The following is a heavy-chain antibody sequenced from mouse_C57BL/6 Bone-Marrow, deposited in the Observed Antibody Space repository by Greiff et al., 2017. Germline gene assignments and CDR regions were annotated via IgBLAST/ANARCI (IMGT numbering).Heavy chain of an antibody. CDR3: ARWGDYTWFAY. CDR1: GYTFTSYW. CDR2: IDPSDSYT. V-gene: IGHV1-69*01. D-gene: IGHD2-13*01. Sequence: QVQLQQPGAELVKPGASVKLSCKASGYTFTSYWMHWVKQRPGQGLEWIGEIDPSDSYTNYNQKFKGKSTLTVDKSSSTAYMQLSSLTSEDSAVYYCARWGDYTWFAYWGQGTLVTVSA. J-gene: IGHJ3*01.